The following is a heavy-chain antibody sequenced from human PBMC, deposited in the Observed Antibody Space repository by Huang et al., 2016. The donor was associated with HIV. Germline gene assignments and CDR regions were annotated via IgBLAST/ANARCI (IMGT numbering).Heavy chain of an antibody. Sequence: QGQLVQSGSEFKKPGASVRVSCRASGYRFTTYAVDWVRQAPGQGLEWMGWINTVTGNPTYAQDFTGRFAFSVDTSVSTAYLMIRHLKAEDTAVYYCVRRQGSGWDGYYSYYMDVWGKGTTVTVS. CDR1: GYRFTTYA. CDR2: INTVTGNP. D-gene: IGHD6-25*01. V-gene: IGHV7-4-1*02. CDR3: VRRQGSGWDGYYSYYMDV. J-gene: IGHJ6*03.